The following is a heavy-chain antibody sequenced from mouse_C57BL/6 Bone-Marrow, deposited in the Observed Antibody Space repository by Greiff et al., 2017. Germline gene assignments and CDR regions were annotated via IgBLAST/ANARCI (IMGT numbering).Heavy chain of an antibody. V-gene: IGHV1-50*01. J-gene: IGHJ2*01. Sequence: VQLQQPGAELVKPGASVKLSCKASGYTFTSYWMQLVKQRPGQGLEWIGEIDPSDSYTNYNQKFKGKATLTVDTSSSTAYMQLSSLTAEDSAVYYCAREGYDYDYFDYWGQGTTLTVSS. CDR1: GYTFTSYW. D-gene: IGHD2-4*01. CDR3: AREGYDYDYFDY. CDR2: IDPSDSYT.